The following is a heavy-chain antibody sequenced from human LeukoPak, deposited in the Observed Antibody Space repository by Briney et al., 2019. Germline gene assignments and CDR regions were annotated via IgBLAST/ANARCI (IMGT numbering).Heavy chain of an antibody. CDR1: RFTFDDYA. Sequence: GGSLRLSCAASRFTFDDYAMHWVRQAPGKGLEWVSSISWNSFTIGYADSVKGRFTISRDNAKNSLYLQMNSLRAEDTAVYYCARHLSGITGYTYGRGIDYWGQGTLVTVSS. V-gene: IGHV3-9*01. CDR3: ARHLSGITGYTYGRGIDY. CDR2: ISWNSFTI. J-gene: IGHJ4*02. D-gene: IGHD5-18*01.